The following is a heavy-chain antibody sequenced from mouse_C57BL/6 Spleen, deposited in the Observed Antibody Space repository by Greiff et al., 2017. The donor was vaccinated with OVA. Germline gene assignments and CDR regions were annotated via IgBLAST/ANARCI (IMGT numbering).Heavy chain of an antibody. CDR3: ARSTTVVAKNYFDY. Sequence: QVQLQQPGAELVKPGASVKMSCKASGYTFTSYWITWVKQRPGQGLEWIGDIYPGSGSTNYNEKFKSKATLTVDTSSSTAYMQLSSLTSEDSAVYYGARSTTVVAKNYFDYWGQGTTLTVSS. CDR2: IYPGSGST. CDR1: GYTFTSYW. J-gene: IGHJ2*01. D-gene: IGHD1-1*01. V-gene: IGHV1-55*01.